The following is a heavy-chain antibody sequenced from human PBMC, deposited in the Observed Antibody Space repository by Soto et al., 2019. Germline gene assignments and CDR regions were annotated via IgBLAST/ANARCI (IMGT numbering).Heavy chain of an antibody. D-gene: IGHD5-18*01. Sequence: SETLSLTCTVSGGSISSYYWIWIRQPPGKGLEWIGYIYYSGSTNYNPSLKSRVTISVDTSKNQFSLKLSSVTAADTAVYYRASSYVDTAMVFDYWGQGTLVTVSS. CDR2: IYYSGST. V-gene: IGHV4-59*01. CDR1: GGSISSYY. CDR3: ASSYVDTAMVFDY. J-gene: IGHJ4*02.